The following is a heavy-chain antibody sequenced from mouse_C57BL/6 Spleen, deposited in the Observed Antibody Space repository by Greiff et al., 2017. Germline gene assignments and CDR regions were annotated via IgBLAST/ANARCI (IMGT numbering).Heavy chain of an antibody. V-gene: IGHV1-69*01. D-gene: IGHD1-1*01. J-gene: IGHJ1*03. CDR1: GYTLTSYW. CDR2: IDPSDSYT. Sequence: QVQLQQPGAELVMPGASVKLSCKASGYTLTSYWLHWVKQRPGQGLEWIGEIDPSDSYTNYNQKFQGKYTLTVDTSTSTAYMQLNSLTSEDSAVYYGARRFDYYGSPWYFEVWGTGTTVTVSS. CDR3: ARRFDYYGSPWYFEV.